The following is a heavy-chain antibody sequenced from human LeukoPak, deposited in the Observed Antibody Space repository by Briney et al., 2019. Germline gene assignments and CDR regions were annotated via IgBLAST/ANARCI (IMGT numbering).Heavy chain of an antibody. J-gene: IGHJ3*02. CDR2: ISYDGSNK. D-gene: IGHD6-13*01. V-gene: IGHV3-30-3*01. Sequence: PGRSLRLSCAASGFTFSSYAMHWVRQAPGKGLEWVAVISYDGSNKYYADSVKDRFTISRDNSKNTLYLQMNSLRAEDTAVYYCARDRGEYSSSGDAFDIWGQGTMVTVSS. CDR1: GFTFSSYA. CDR3: ARDRGEYSSSGDAFDI.